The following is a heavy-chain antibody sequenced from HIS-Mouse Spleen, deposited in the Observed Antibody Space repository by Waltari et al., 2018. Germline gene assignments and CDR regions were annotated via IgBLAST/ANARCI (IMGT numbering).Heavy chain of an antibody. Sequence: QVQLVESGGGVVPPGRSLRPPCAAPVSPLSSYRKQWVRQAPGKGLEWVAVISYDGSNKYYADSVKGRFTISRDNSKNTLYLQMNSLRAEDTAVYYCAKASSGWLDYWGQGTLVTVSS. CDR1: VSPLSSYR. V-gene: IGHV3-30*18. D-gene: IGHD6-19*01. CDR2: ISYDGSNK. CDR3: AKASSGWLDY. J-gene: IGHJ4*02.